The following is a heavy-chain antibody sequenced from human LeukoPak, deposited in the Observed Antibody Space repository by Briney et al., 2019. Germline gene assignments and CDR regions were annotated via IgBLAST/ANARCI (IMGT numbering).Heavy chain of an antibody. D-gene: IGHD3-10*01. V-gene: IGHV3-33*06. J-gene: IGHJ4*02. Sequence: PGRTLRPSCAASGFTSRSYGMHCVRQAPGKGLEWVAVICNDGSNKYYTDSVKGRFTISRDNSNNTMYLHLNSPRAEDPPGNYCAKDSKKSGFDDWGQGTLVTV. CDR2: ICNDGSNK. CDR1: GFTSRSYG. CDR3: AKDSKKSGFDD.